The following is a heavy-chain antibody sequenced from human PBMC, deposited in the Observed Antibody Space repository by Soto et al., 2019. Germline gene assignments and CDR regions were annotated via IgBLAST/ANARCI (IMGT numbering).Heavy chain of an antibody. Sequence: SGPKLVNPTQTLTLTCTFSGFSLSTTGVGVGWIRQPPGKALEWLALIYWHDDKRDSPSLKSRLTITKDTSKNQVVLTMTNMDPEDTAIYYCVKQAHGLDGVAFDYWGQGTQVTVSS. V-gene: IGHV2-5*01. D-gene: IGHD2-15*01. CDR1: GFSLSTTGVG. J-gene: IGHJ4*02. CDR2: IYWHDDK. CDR3: VKQAHGLDGVAFDY.